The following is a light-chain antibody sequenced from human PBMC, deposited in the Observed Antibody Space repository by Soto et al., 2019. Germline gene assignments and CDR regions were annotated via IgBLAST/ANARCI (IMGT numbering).Light chain of an antibody. CDR3: QQYNSYAT. J-gene: IGKJ1*01. CDR2: DAS. V-gene: IGKV1-5*01. Sequence: IHLTQSPSTLSASVGDRVTLGGRASQTISHWLAWFQQKPGKAPKLLIFDASNLENGVPSRFSGSGSGTEFTLTISSLQPEDFATYYCQQYNSYATFGQGTKVDIK. CDR1: QTISHW.